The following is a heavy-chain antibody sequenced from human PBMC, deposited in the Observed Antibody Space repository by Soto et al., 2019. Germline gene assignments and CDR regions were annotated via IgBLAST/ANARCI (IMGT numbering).Heavy chain of an antibody. J-gene: IGHJ4*02. D-gene: IGHD2-21*02. CDR1: GYIFTSYA. CDR2: INTGNGNT. V-gene: IGHV1-3*04. Sequence: QVQLVQSGAEMKKPGASVKVSCKASGYIFTSYAMNWVRQAPGQSLEWMGWINTGNGNTKYSQNFQGRVTITMDTSASTAYMELSSLRSEDTAVYYCARWALCGGDCQFDHCGQGTLVTVSS. CDR3: ARWALCGGDCQFDH.